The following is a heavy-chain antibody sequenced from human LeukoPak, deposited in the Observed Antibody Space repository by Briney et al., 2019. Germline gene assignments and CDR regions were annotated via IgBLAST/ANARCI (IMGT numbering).Heavy chain of an antibody. CDR2: SHTGGSI. J-gene: IGHJ4*02. D-gene: IGHD3-10*01. Sequence: SETLSLTCTVSGVSISGSYWNWIRQPPRKGLEWVGYSHTGGSISSNPSLNSRVAFSMDTSKNPVSLRLNSVTATDTAVYYCARRRGGFGEGEFDYWGQGIPVTVST. CDR1: GVSISGSY. V-gene: IGHV4-4*08. CDR3: ARRRGGFGEGEFDY.